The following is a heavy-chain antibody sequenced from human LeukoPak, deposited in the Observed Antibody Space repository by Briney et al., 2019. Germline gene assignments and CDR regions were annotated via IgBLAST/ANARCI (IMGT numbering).Heavy chain of an antibody. J-gene: IGHJ4*02. Sequence: SVKVSFKASGGTFSSYAISWVRQAPGQGLEWMGGIIPIFGTANYAQKFQGRVTITADESTSTAYMELSSLRSEDTAVYYCAREGGYSSSGPFDYWGQGTLVTVSS. V-gene: IGHV1-69*13. D-gene: IGHD6-13*01. CDR3: AREGGYSSSGPFDY. CDR2: IIPIFGTA. CDR1: GGTFSSYA.